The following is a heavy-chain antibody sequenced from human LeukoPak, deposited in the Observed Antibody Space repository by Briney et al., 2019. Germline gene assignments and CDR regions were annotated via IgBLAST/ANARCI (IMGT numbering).Heavy chain of an antibody. V-gene: IGHV1-18*01. D-gene: IGHD3-10*01. CDR1: GFSFTSHA. Sequence: ASVKVSCKASGFSFTSHAFSWVRQAPGQGLEWMGWMNSNNGNSNYAQNLQGRVTITADESTSTAYMELSSLRSEDTAMYYCAREYGSGSYFRYYYYMDVWGKGTTVTISS. CDR2: MNSNNGNS. J-gene: IGHJ6*03. CDR3: AREYGSGSYFRYYYYMDV.